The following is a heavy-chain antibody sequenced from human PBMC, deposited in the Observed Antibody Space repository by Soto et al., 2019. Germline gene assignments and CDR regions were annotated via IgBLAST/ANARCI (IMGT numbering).Heavy chain of an antibody. V-gene: IGHV3-21*01. D-gene: IGHD3-22*01. CDR1: GFTFSSYS. CDR3: ARVHYYDSSGFYL. Sequence: PGESLRLSCAASGFTFSSYSMNWVRQAPGKGLEWVSSISSSSSYIYYGDSVKGRFTISRDNAKNPLYLQMNSLRAEDTATYYCARVHYYDSSGFYLWGQGTLVTVSS. CDR2: ISSSSSYI. J-gene: IGHJ4*02.